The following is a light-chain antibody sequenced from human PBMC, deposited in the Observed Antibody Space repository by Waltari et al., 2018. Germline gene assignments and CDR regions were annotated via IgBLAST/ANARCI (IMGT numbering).Light chain of an antibody. CDR3: HQYNDGPPFN. J-gene: IGKJ2*01. Sequence: EIVMTQSPATLSVSPGERAILPWRASQRVTTNLAWYQQKPGQAPRLLIYGASTRATDIPARFSGSGSGTEFTLTISSLQSEDCAVYYCHQYNDGPPFNFGQGTKLEIK. CDR1: QRVTTN. CDR2: GAS. V-gene: IGKV3-15*01.